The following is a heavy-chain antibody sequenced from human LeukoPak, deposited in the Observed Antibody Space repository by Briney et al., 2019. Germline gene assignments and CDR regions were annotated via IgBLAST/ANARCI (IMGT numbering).Heavy chain of an antibody. Sequence: SETLSLTCTVSGGSISSGGYYCSWIRQPAGEGLEWIGHICTSGSTNYNPSLSGRVAISLDKSRNHFTLMVTAVTAADTAFYYCARKGPEHLPSYFDHWGRGILVTVSS. V-gene: IGHV4-61*09. CDR1: GGSISSGGYY. CDR2: ICTSGST. J-gene: IGHJ4*02. D-gene: IGHD2-21*01. CDR3: ARKGPEHLPSYFDH.